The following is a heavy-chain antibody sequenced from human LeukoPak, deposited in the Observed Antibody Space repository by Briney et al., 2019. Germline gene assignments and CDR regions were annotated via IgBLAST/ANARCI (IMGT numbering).Heavy chain of an antibody. Sequence: GGSLRLSCAASGFTFSTYEMNWVRQAPGKGLEWLSYISPSGETIYYADSVKGRFTISRDNAKNSLYLQMNSLRAEDTAVYYCARVYYYDSSGYYRYWGQGTLVTVSS. V-gene: IGHV3-48*03. CDR2: ISPSGETI. CDR1: GFTFSTYE. CDR3: ARVYYYDSSGYYRY. J-gene: IGHJ4*02. D-gene: IGHD3-22*01.